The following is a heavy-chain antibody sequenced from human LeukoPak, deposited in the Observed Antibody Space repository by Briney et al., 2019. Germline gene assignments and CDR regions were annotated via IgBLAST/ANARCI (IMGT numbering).Heavy chain of an antibody. CDR3: ARILDYDILTGLIDY. V-gene: IGHV4-34*01. J-gene: IGHJ4*02. Sequence: SETLSLTCAVYGGSFSGYYWSRIRQPPGKGLEWIGEINHSGSTNYNPSLKSRVTISVDTSKNQFSLKLSSVTAADTAVYYCARILDYDILTGLIDYWGQGTLVTVSS. CDR1: GGSFSGYY. CDR2: INHSGST. D-gene: IGHD3-9*01.